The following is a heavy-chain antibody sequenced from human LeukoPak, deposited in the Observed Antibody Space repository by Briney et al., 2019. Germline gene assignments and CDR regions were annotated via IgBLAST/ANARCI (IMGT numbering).Heavy chain of an antibody. CDR2: ISGSGGST. Sequence: GGSLRLSCAASGLTFSSYAMSWVRQAPGKGPEWVSSISGSGGSTYYADSVKGRFTISRDNSKNTLYLQMNSLRAEDTAVYYCASQRSYYYGSGSYELDYWGQGTLVTVSS. D-gene: IGHD3-10*01. V-gene: IGHV3-23*01. CDR3: ASQRSYYYGSGSYELDY. J-gene: IGHJ4*02. CDR1: GLTFSSYA.